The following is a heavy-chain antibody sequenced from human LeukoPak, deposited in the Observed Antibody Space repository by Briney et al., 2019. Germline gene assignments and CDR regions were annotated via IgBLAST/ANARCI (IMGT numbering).Heavy chain of an antibody. CDR2: IYRSGTA. J-gene: IGHJ5*02. D-gene: IGHD1-26*01. CDR3: ARHHDVGPRSTNYFDP. V-gene: IGHV4-4*07. CDR1: GGSISPYN. Sequence: SETLSLTCSVSGGSISPYNWSCIRRPAGKGLEWIGRIYRSGTADYNPSLESRVTISVDRSKNQLSLKLTSVTAADTAVYYCARHHDVGPRSTNYFDPWGQGTLVTVSS.